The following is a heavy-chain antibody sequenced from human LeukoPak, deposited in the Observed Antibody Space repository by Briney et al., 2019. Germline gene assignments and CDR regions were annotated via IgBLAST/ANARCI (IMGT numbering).Heavy chain of an antibody. V-gene: IGHV3-7*01. Sequence: GGSLRLSCAASGFTFSNSWMSWVRQAPGKGLEWVANIKQDGSETYYVGSVKGRFTISRDNAKNALLLQMNSLRAEDTAVYYCARDRAPGSWQGALDIWGQGTVVTVSS. D-gene: IGHD1-26*01. CDR3: ARDRAPGSWQGALDI. CDR2: IKQDGSET. J-gene: IGHJ3*02. CDR1: GFTFSNSW.